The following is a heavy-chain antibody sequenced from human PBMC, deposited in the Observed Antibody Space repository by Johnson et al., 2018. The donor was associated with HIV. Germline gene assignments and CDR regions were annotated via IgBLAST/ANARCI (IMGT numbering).Heavy chain of an antibody. CDR3: ARQGGWLGAFDI. D-gene: IGHD5-12*01. V-gene: IGHV3-33*08. CDR2: IWFDGSNK. J-gene: IGHJ3*02. CDR1: GPSVSYNY. Sequence: QVQLVESGGGLVQPGGSLRLSCAVSGPSVSYNYMSWVRQAPGKGLEWVPVIWFDGSNKYYADSVKGRFTISRDNSKNTRYLQMNSLRAEDTAVYYCARQGGWLGAFDIWGQGTMVTVSS.